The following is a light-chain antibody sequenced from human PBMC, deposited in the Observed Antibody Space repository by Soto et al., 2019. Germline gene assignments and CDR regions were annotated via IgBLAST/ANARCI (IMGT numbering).Light chain of an antibody. Sequence: QSVLTQPPSVSGAPGQRVTISCTGSSSNIGAGYDVHWYQQVTGTAPKLLIADNDKRPSGIPDRFSGSKSGTSATLTITGLQTGDEANYYCGSWDNRMSNFVFGSGTKVTVL. CDR3: GSWDNRMSNFV. CDR2: DND. J-gene: IGLJ1*01. V-gene: IGLV1-40*01. CDR1: SSNIGAGYD.